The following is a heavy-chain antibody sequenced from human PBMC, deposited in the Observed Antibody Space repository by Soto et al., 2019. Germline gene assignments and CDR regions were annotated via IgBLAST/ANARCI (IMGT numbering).Heavy chain of an antibody. Sequence: EVQLLESGGGLVQPGGSLRLSCAASGFTFSSYAMSWVRQAPGKALEWVSAIRGSGGSTYYADSVKGRFTISSDNSKNAPHLQMNSLRAADKAVYYSAKHGTGGNGSGYFDYWGQGSLVTVSS. D-gene: IGHD3-10*01. J-gene: IGHJ4*02. CDR2: IRGSGGST. CDR1: GFTFSSYA. V-gene: IGHV3-23*01. CDR3: AKHGTGGNGSGYFDY.